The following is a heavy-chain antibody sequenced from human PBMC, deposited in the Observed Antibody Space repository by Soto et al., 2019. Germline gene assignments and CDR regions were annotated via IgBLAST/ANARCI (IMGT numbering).Heavy chain of an antibody. J-gene: IGHJ6*02. CDR2: ISYDGGNK. CDR1: GFTFSSYA. CDR3: ARGSAFTVTTVRGMDV. D-gene: IGHD4-17*01. Sequence: QVQVIESGGGVVQPGRSLRLSCAASGFTFSSYAMHWVRQAPGKGLEWVTVISYDGGNKYYADSVKGRFTISRDNSKNTLYLQMNSLRIEDTAVYYCARGSAFTVTTVRGMDVWGQGTTVTVSS. V-gene: IGHV3-30-3*01.